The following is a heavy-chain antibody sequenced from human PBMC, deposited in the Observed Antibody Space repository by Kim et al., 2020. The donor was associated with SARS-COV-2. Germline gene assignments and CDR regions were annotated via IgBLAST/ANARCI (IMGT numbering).Heavy chain of an antibody. J-gene: IGHJ3*01. V-gene: IGHV3-72*01. CDR2: IRNRANSDTI. CDR3: SRDIGRYSFDV. CDR1: GFILSDYR. Sequence: GGSLRLSCAASGFILSDYRMDWVRQTPGKGLEWVARIRNRANSDTIEYAASVRGRFTISRDDSRNSLHLQMNSLKIEDTAMYYCSRDIGRYSFDVWGPG. D-gene: IGHD1-26*01.